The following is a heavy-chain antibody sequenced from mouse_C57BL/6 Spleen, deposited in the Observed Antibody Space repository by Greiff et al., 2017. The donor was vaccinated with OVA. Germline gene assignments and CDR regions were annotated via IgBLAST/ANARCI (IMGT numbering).Heavy chain of an antibody. J-gene: IGHJ4*01. Sequence: QVTLKECGPGILQPSQTLSLSCSFSGFSLSTFGMGVGRIRQPSGKGLEWLAHIWWDDDKYYNPAQKSRLSISKDTSKNQVFLKIVPVDTADTSTYYCARIALTGTGAMDYWGQGTSVTVSS. V-gene: IGHV8-8*01. CDR1: GFSLSTFGMG. CDR3: ARIALTGTGAMDY. CDR2: IWWDDDK. D-gene: IGHD4-1*01.